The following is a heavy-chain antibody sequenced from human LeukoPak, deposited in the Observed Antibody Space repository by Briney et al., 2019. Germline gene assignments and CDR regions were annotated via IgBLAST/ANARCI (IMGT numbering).Heavy chain of an antibody. CDR3: ARGTSGSYPLNDAFDI. D-gene: IGHD1-26*01. V-gene: IGHV1-69*05. J-gene: IGHJ3*02. Sequence: SVKISFKASGGPFSSYAISWVRPAPGQGVEGMGRIIPIFGTANYSQKFQGRVTITTDESTSPAYMELSSLRSEDTAVYYCARGTSGSYPLNDAFDIWGQGTMVTVSS. CDR2: IIPIFGTA. CDR1: GGPFSSYA.